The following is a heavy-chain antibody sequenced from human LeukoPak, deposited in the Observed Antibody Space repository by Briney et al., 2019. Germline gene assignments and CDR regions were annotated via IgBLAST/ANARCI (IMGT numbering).Heavy chain of an antibody. CDR3: ARHGYCSGGSCYWDY. CDR1: GGSISSGDCS. Sequence: PSQTLSLTCAVSGGSISSGDCSWSWVRQPPGKGLEWIGYIYHTGGTFYNPSLKSRVTMSADRSKNQFSLKLSSVTAADTAVYYCARHGYCSGGSCYWDYWGQGTLVTVSS. J-gene: IGHJ4*02. V-gene: IGHV4-30-2*01. CDR2: IYHTGGT. D-gene: IGHD2-15*01.